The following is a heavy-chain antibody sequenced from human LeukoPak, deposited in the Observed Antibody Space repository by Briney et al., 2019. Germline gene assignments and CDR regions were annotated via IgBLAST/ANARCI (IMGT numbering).Heavy chain of an antibody. D-gene: IGHD1-26*01. CDR1: GGSISSSSYY. Sequence: SETLSLTCTVSGGSISSSSYYWGWIRQPPGKGLEWIGSIYYSGSTYYNPSLKSRVTISVDTSKNQFSLKLSSVTAADTAVYYCARGRLEGGSASHYYYYMDVWGKGTTVTVSS. CDR3: ARGRLEGGSASHYYYYMDV. V-gene: IGHV4-39*07. J-gene: IGHJ6*03. CDR2: IYYSGST.